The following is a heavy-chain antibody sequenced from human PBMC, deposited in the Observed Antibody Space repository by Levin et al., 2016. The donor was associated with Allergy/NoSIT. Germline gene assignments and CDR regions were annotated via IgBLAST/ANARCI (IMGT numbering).Heavy chain of an antibody. D-gene: IGHD6-19*01. CDR2: INSDGSST. Sequence: WIRQPPGKGLVWVSRINSDGSSTSYADSVKGRFTISRDNAKNTLYLQMNSLRAEDTAVYYCAGDRLDSGWYKSGMDVWGQGTTVTVSS. J-gene: IGHJ6*02. CDR3: AGDRLDSGWYKSGMDV. V-gene: IGHV3-74*01.